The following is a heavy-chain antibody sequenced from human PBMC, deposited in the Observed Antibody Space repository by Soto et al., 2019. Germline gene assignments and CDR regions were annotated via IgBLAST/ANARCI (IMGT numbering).Heavy chain of an antibody. CDR1: GGTFSSYA. V-gene: IGHV1-69*12. J-gene: IGHJ4*02. Sequence: QVQLVQSGAEVKKPGSSVKVSCKASGGTFSSYAISWVRQAPGQGLEWMGGIIPIFGTANYAQKFQGRVTLTADESTSTDYMELSSLRSEDTDVYYCAANGVEMATIGPFDYWGQGTLVTVSS. CDR2: IIPIFGTA. CDR3: AANGVEMATIGPFDY. D-gene: IGHD5-12*01.